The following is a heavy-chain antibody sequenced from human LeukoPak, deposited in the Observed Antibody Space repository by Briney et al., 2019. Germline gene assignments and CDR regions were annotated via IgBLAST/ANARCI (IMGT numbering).Heavy chain of an antibody. J-gene: IGHJ5*02. V-gene: IGHV4-4*07. CDR3: ARDHYYDILTGYLEGWFDP. D-gene: IGHD3-9*01. CDR2: IYTSGST. Sequence: SETLSLTCTVSGGSISSYYWSWIRQPAGKGLEWIGRIYTSGSTNYNPSLKSRVTMSVDTSKNQFSLKLSSVTAADTAVYYCARDHYYDILTGYLEGWFDPWGQGTLVTVSS. CDR1: GGSISSYY.